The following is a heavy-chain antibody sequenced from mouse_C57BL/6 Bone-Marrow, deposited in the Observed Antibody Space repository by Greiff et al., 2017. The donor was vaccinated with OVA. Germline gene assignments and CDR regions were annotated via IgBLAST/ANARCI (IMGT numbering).Heavy chain of an antibody. D-gene: IGHD2-3*01. Sequence: VQLQQSGAELVRPGASVKLSCTASGFNIKDDYMHWVKQRPEQGLEWIGWIDPENGDTEYASKFQGKATITADTSSNTAYLQLSSLTSEDTAVYYCTTDGYYWFAYGGQGTLVTVSA. CDR3: TTDGYYWFAY. CDR1: GFNIKDDY. J-gene: IGHJ3*01. V-gene: IGHV14-4*01. CDR2: IDPENGDT.